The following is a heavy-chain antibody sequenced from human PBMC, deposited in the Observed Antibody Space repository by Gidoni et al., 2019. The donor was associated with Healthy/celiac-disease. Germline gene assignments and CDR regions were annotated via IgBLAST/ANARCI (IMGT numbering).Heavy chain of an antibody. CDR3: ARQAGGPSGSFAPIDY. J-gene: IGHJ4*02. V-gene: IGHV4-59*08. CDR1: GGSISSYD. Sequence: QVQLQESGPGLVKPSETLSLTCTVSGGSISSYDWSWIRQPPGKGLEWIGYIYYSGSTNYNPSRKSRVTISVDTSKNQFSLKLSSVTAADTAVYYCARQAGGPSGSFAPIDYWGQGTLVTVSS. D-gene: IGHD1-26*01. CDR2: IYYSGST.